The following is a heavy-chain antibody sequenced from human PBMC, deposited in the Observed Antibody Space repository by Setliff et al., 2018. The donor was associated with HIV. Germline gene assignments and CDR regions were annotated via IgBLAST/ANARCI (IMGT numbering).Heavy chain of an antibody. CDR3: ARVGHSSSYHYYGMDV. J-gene: IGHJ6*02. D-gene: IGHD6-13*01. CDR2: IIPMFGTG. CDR1: GGTFSSYG. Sequence: SVKVSCKTSGGTFSSYGISWVRQAPGLGLEWMGGIIPMFGTGFYAQKFQGRVTITTDESRSTAYMELSSLSSEDTAVFYCARVGHSSSYHYYGMDVWGQGTTVTVSS. V-gene: IGHV1-69*05.